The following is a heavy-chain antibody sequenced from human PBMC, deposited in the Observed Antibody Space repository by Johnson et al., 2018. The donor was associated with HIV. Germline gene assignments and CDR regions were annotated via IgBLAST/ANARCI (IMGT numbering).Heavy chain of an antibody. CDR3: ARALTMVRGVISDALDI. Sequence: QLVASGGGVVQPGRSLRLSCAASGFTFSSYAMHWVRQAPGKGLEWVAVISYDGSNKYYADSVKGRFTLSRDNSKNTRSLQMNSLRAEATALYYCARALTMVRGVISDALDIWGQETMVTVSS. J-gene: IGHJ3*02. D-gene: IGHD3-10*01. V-gene: IGHV3-30-3*01. CDR2: ISYDGSNK. CDR1: GFTFSSYA.